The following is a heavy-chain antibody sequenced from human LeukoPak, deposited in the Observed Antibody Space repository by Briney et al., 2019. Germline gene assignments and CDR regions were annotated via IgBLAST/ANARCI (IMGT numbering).Heavy chain of an antibody. Sequence: PSETLSLTCSVSGGSISSSSYYWGWVRQPPGKGLEWIGSIYYSGSTYYNPSLKSRVTISVDTSKNQFSLKLSSVTAAGTAVYYCASQRITMVRGVTADFDYWGQGTLVTVSS. J-gene: IGHJ4*02. CDR1: GGSISSSSYY. V-gene: IGHV4-39*07. CDR3: ASQRITMVRGVTADFDY. CDR2: IYYSGST. D-gene: IGHD3-10*01.